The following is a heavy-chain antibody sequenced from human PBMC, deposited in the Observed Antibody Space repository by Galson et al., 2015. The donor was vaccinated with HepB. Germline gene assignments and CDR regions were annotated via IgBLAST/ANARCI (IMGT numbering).Heavy chain of an antibody. J-gene: IGHJ3*01. V-gene: IGHV3-11*06. D-gene: IGHD3-9*01. Sequence: SLRLSCAASGFTFSDYYMSWLRQAPGKGLEWVSYISSSSSYTNYADSVKGRFTISRDNAKNSLYLQMNSLRAEDTAVYYCARGRYDTRHFPLDAFDVWGQGTMVTVSS. CDR1: GFTFSDYY. CDR2: ISSSSSYT. CDR3: ARGRYDTRHFPLDAFDV.